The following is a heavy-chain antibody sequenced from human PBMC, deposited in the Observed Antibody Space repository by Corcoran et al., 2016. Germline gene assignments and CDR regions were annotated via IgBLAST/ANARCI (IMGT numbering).Heavy chain of an antibody. V-gene: IGHV5-10-1*03. D-gene: IGHD1-26*01. CDR1: GYSFPSYW. CDR3: ARTGSSLSGMDV. J-gene: IGHJ6*02. CDR2: IDPSDSYT. Sequence: EVQLVQSGAEVKKPGESLRISCKGSGYSFPSYWISWVRQMPGKGLEWMGRIDPSDSYTNYSPSFQGHVTISADKSISTAYLQWSSRKASDTAMYYCARTGSSLSGMDVWGQGTTVTVSS.